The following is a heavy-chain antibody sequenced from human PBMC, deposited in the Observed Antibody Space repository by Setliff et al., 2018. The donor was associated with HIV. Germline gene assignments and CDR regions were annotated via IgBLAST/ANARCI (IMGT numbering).Heavy chain of an antibody. CDR3: ATDYIGSGRPLDS. V-gene: IGHV4-4*07. CDR2: IDSSGTT. J-gene: IGHJ5*01. CDR1: GGSFGVYR. D-gene: IGHD4-4*01. Sequence: SETLSLTCTISGGSFGVYRWSWIRQSAGRGLEWIGRIDSSGTTDYNPSLQSRVTISLDTSKNQFSLKLSAVTAADTAVYYCATDYIGSGRPLDSWGQGTLVTVSS.